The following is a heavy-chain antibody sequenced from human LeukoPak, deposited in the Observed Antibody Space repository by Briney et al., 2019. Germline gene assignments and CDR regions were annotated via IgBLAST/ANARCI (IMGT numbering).Heavy chain of an antibody. V-gene: IGHV1-2*02. CDR3: AANVEMATIWGAFDY. D-gene: IGHD5-24*01. Sequence: GASVKVSCKASGYTFTCYYMHWVRQAPGQGLEWMGWINPNSGGTNYAQKFQGRVTMTRDTSISTAYMELSRLRSDDTAVYYCAANVEMATIWGAFDYWGQGTLVTVSS. CDR2: INPNSGGT. CDR1: GYTFTCYY. J-gene: IGHJ4*02.